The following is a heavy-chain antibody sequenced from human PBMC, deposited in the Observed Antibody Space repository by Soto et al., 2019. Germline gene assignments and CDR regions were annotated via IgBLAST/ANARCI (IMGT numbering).Heavy chain of an antibody. D-gene: IGHD6-6*01. Sequence: QVPLVQSGPEVKEPGASVKVSCKTSGYIFTSYTIHWVRQAPGQELEWMGSISSGNGNTKFSQKFQDRVTVTRDTSAGTAYMELGILIFEDTAVYYCARKRQLVYFGHRGQGTLVTVPS. CDR3: ARKRQLVYFGH. CDR1: GYIFTSYT. V-gene: IGHV1-3*01. CDR2: ISSGNGNT. J-gene: IGHJ4*02.